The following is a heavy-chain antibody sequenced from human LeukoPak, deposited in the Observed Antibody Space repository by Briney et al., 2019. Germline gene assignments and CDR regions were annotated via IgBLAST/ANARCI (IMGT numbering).Heavy chain of an antibody. CDR1: GFTFSSYG. J-gene: IGHJ4*02. Sequence: GRSLRLSCAASGFTFSSYGMHWVRQAPGKGLEWVAVISYDGSNKYYADSVKGRFTISRDNSEDTLYLQMNSLRAEDTAVYYCAKFIAAAGTVDFDYWGQGTLVTVSS. CDR3: AKFIAAAGTVDFDY. V-gene: IGHV3-30*18. D-gene: IGHD6-13*01. CDR2: ISYDGSNK.